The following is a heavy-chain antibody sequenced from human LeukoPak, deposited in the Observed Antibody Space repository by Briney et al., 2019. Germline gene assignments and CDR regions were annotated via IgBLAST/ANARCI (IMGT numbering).Heavy chain of an antibody. D-gene: IGHD1-1*01. Sequence: SVKVSCKASGGTFSSYAISWVRQAPGQGLDWMGRIIPIFGTANYAQKFQGRATITTDQSTSTPYMELSSLRSEDTAVYYCARDPYNWNDVGYWGQGTLVTVSS. CDR2: IIPIFGTA. CDR3: ARDPYNWNDVGY. V-gene: IGHV1-69*05. J-gene: IGHJ4*02. CDR1: GGTFSSYA.